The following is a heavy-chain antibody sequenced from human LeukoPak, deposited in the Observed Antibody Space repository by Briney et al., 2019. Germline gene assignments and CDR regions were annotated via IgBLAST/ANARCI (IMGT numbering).Heavy chain of an antibody. J-gene: IGHJ4*02. Sequence: GGSLRLSCAASGFTFSSYIMNWVRQAPGKGLEWVSSISSSSSYIYYADSVKGRFTISRDNAKNSLYLQMNSLRAEDTAVYYCARAEYSSGWYYFDYWGQGTLVTVSS. CDR3: ARAEYSSGWYYFDY. D-gene: IGHD6-19*01. CDR2: ISSSSSYI. V-gene: IGHV3-21*01. CDR1: GFTFSSYI.